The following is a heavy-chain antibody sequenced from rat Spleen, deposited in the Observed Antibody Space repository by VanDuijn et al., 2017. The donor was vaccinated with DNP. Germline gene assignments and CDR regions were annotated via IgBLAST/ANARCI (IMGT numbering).Heavy chain of an antibody. J-gene: IGHJ2*01. V-gene: IGHV2-41*01. CDR2: IWKHGAT. CDR1: GFSLTSYN. Sequence: QVQLKESGPGLVQPSQTLSLTCTVAGFSLTSYNVHWVRQPPGKGLEWMGVIWKHGATRYNSALKSRLSFSKATSKSQVFLKLNSLQTEDTATYYCARDLIIRDTTSAMDAWGQGVMVTVSS. CDR3: ARDLIIRDTTSAMDA. D-gene: IGHD4-3*01.